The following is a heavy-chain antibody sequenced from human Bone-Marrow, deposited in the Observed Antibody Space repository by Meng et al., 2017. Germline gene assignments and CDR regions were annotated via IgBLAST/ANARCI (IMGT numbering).Heavy chain of an antibody. J-gene: IGHJ4*02. D-gene: IGHD6-25*01. CDR3: ARDEDISAAGKLFGDY. CDR1: GYTFTSYG. V-gene: IGHV1-18*01. CDR2: ISAYNGNT. Sequence: QVQVVQVGAEVKMPGASVKVSCKASGYTFTSYGISWVRQAPGQGLEWMGWISAYNGNTNYAQKLQGRVTMTTDTSTSTAYMELRSLRSDDTAMYYCARDEDISAAGKLFGDYWGQGTLVTVSS.